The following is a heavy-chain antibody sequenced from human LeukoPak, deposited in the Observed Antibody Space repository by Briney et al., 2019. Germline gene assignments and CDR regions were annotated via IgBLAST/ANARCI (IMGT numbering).Heavy chain of an antibody. D-gene: IGHD5-18*01. Sequence: GGSLRLSCAASGFTFSSYEMNWVRQAPGKGLEWVSYISSSGSTIYYADSVKGRFTISRDNAKNSLYLQMNSLRAEDRAVYYCASFAAYGYSYRYYFDYWGQGTLVTVSS. J-gene: IGHJ4*02. CDR1: GFTFSSYE. V-gene: IGHV3-48*03. CDR3: ASFAAYGYSYRYYFDY. CDR2: ISSSGSTI.